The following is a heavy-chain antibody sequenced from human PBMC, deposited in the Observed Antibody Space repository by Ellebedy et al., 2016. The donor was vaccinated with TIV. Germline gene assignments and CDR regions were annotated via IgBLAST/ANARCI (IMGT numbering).Heavy chain of an antibody. CDR2: INPNSGGT. J-gene: IGHJ6*02. V-gene: IGHV1-2*02. Sequence: AASVKVSCKASGYTFTGYYMHWVRQAPGQGLEWMGWINPNSGGTNYAQKFQGRVTMTRDTSISTAYMELSRLGSDDTAVYYCAREKSSSSWLYYGMDVWGQGTTVTVSS. CDR3: AREKSSSSWLYYGMDV. D-gene: IGHD6-13*01. CDR1: GYTFTGYY.